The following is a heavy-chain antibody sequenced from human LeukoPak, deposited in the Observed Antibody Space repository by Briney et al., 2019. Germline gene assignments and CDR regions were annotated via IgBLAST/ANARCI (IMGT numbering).Heavy chain of an antibody. CDR1: GGSISSGGYY. CDR3: GRGGSFYDFWSGYHPNPYYFDY. J-gene: IGHJ4*02. CDR2: IYHSGST. Sequence: SETLSLTCTVSGGSISSGGYYWSWIRQPPGKGLEWIGYIYHSGSTYYNPSLKSRVTISVDRSKNQFSLKLSSVTAADTAVYYCGRGGSFYDFWSGYHPNPYYFDYGGKGTRVTAS. V-gene: IGHV4-30-2*01. D-gene: IGHD3-3*01.